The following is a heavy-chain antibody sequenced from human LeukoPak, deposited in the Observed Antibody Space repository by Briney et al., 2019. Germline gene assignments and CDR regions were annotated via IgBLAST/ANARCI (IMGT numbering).Heavy chain of an antibody. CDR2: IKQDGSEK. V-gene: IGHV3-7*01. Sequence: GGSLRLSCAASGFIFSSYWMSWVRQAPGKGLEWVANIKQDGSEKDYVDSVKGRFIISRDNSKNTLYLQMNSLRAEDTAVYYCAKDLAFLADYWGQGTLVTVSS. CDR3: AKDLAFLADY. J-gene: IGHJ4*02. CDR1: GFIFSSYW. D-gene: IGHD3-3*02.